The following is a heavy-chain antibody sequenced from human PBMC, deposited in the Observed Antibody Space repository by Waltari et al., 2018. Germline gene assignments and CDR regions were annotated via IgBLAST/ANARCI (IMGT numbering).Heavy chain of an antibody. J-gene: IGHJ6*02. CDR3: ARDPPDYGGNWAYYYYYGMDV. Sequence: QVQLVESGGGVVQPGRSLRLSCAASGFTFSSYGMHWVRQAPGTGLEWVAVIWYDGSNKYYADSVKGRFTISRDNSKNTLYLQMNSLRAEDTAVYYCARDPPDYGGNWAYYYYYGMDVWGQGTTVTVSS. D-gene: IGHD4-17*01. CDR1: GFTFSSYG. CDR2: IWYDGSNK. V-gene: IGHV3-33*01.